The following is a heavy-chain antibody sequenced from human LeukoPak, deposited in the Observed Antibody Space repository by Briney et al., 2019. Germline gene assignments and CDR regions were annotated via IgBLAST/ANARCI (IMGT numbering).Heavy chain of an antibody. CDR3: ARDAVYYYDSSGRAADAFDI. V-gene: IGHV4-31*03. D-gene: IGHD3-22*01. J-gene: IGHJ3*02. CDR2: IYYSGST. CDR1: GGSISSGGYY. Sequence: SQTLSLTCTVSGGSISSGGYYWSWIRQHPGKGLEWIGYIYYSGSTYYNPSLKSRVTISVDTSKNQLSLKLSSVTAADTAVYYCARDAVYYYDSSGRAADAFDIWGQGTMVTVSS.